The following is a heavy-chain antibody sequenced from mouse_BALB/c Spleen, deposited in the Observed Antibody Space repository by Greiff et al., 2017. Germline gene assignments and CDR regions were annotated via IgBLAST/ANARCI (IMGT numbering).Heavy chain of an antibody. CDR3: TRERAYYRYDRDAMDY. CDR1: GYSFTSYW. D-gene: IGHD2-14*01. Sequence: VQLQQSGTVLARPGASVKMSCKASGYSFTSYWMHWVKQRPGQGLEWIGAIHPGNSDTSYNQKFKGKAKLTAVTSASTAYMELSSLTNEDSAVYYCTRERAYYRYDRDAMDYWGQGTSVTVSS. J-gene: IGHJ4*01. CDR2: IHPGNSDT. V-gene: IGHV1-5*01.